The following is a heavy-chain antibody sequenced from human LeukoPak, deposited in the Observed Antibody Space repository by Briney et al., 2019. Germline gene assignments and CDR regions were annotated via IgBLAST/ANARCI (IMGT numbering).Heavy chain of an antibody. CDR3: ARGFGDWGLSWFDP. D-gene: IGHD3-10*01. V-gene: IGHV4-61*01. Sequence: SETLSLTCTVSGGSVSSGSYYWSWIRQPPGKGLEWIGYIYYSGSTKYNPSLKSRVTISVDTSKNQFSLKLTSVTAADTAVYYCARGFGDWGLSWFDPWGQGTLVTVSS. J-gene: IGHJ5*02. CDR2: IYYSGST. CDR1: GGSVSSGSYY.